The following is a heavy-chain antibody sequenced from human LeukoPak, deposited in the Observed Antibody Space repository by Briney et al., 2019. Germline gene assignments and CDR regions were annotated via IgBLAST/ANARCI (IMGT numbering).Heavy chain of an antibody. Sequence: PSQTLSLTCTVSGGSISSGDYYWSWIRQPPGKGLEWIGSIYYSGSTYYNPSLKSRVTISVDTSKNQFSLKLSFVTAADTAVYYCARSPVVPAALFDYWGQGTLVTVSS. V-gene: IGHV4-39*07. CDR2: IYYSGST. J-gene: IGHJ4*02. CDR1: GGSISSGDYY. D-gene: IGHD2-2*01. CDR3: ARSPVVPAALFDY.